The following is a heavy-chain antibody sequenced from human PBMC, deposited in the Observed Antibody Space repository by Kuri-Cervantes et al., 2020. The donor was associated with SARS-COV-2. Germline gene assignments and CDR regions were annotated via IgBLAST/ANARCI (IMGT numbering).Heavy chain of an antibody. D-gene: IGHD3-22*01. CDR2: ISSSSSTI. Sequence: GGSLRLSCAASGFTFSSYSMNWVRKAPGKGLEWVSYISSSSSTIYYADSVKGRFTISRDNAKNSLDLQMNSLRDEDTAVYYCARDGGEYYDSSGYYGQLGFDYWGQGTLVTVSS. CDR3: ARDGGEYYDSSGYYGQLGFDY. J-gene: IGHJ4*02. CDR1: GFTFSSYS. V-gene: IGHV3-48*02.